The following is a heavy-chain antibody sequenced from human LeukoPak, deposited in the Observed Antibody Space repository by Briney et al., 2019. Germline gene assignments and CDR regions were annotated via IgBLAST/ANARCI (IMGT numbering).Heavy chain of an antibody. V-gene: IGHV4-30-2*01. Sequence: LSLTCTVSGGSISSGGYYWSWIRQPPGEGLEWIGYIYHSGSTYYNPSLKSRVTISVDTSKNQFSLKLSSVTAADTAVYYCARGGGLYYDILDWFDPWGQGTLVTVSS. CDR3: ARGGGLYYDILDWFDP. J-gene: IGHJ5*02. D-gene: IGHD3-9*01. CDR2: IYHSGST. CDR1: GGSISSGGYY.